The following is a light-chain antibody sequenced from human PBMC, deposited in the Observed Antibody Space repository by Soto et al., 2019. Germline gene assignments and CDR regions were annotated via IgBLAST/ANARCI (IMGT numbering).Light chain of an antibody. V-gene: IGLV1-40*01. J-gene: IGLJ2*01. CDR2: GNS. Sequence: QSVLTQPPSVSGAPGQRVTISCTESSSNIGAGYDVHWYQQLPGTAPKLLIYGNSNRPSGVPDRFSGSKSGTSASLAITGLQAEDEADYCCQSYDSSLSGVVFGGGTKVTVL. CDR3: QSYDSSLSGVV. CDR1: SSNIGAGYD.